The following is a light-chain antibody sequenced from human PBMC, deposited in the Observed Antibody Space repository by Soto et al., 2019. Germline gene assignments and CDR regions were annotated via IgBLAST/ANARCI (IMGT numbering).Light chain of an antibody. CDR1: SSDVGGYNY. Sequence: QSVLTQPRSVSGSPGQSVTISCTGTSSDVGGYNYVSWYQQHPGKAPKLMIYDVSKRPSGVPDRFSGSKSGNTASLTISGLQAEDEADYYCCPYAGSYTGVFGTGTKLTVL. V-gene: IGLV2-11*01. CDR3: CPYAGSYTGV. J-gene: IGLJ1*01. CDR2: DVS.